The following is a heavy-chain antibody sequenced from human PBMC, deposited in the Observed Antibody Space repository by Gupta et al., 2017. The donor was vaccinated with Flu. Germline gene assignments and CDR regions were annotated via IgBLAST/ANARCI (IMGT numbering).Heavy chain of an antibody. J-gene: IGHJ4*02. V-gene: IGHV3-30*18. CDR2: ISYDGNKK. CDR1: GFTFSGYG. CDR3: AKDSTYYNTLTGYYSTN. D-gene: IGHD3-9*01. Sequence: QVQLVDSGGGVVQPGRSLRLSCAASGFTFSGYGLHWVRRPPGKGLEWVALISYDGNKKFYADSVKGRFTISRDNSKNTLYLQMNSLRGEDTAVYYCAKDSTYYNTLTGYYSTNWGQGTLVTVSS.